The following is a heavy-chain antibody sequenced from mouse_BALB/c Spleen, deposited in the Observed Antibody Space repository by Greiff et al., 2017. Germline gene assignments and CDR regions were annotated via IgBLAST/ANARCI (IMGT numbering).Heavy chain of an antibody. J-gene: IGHJ4*01. CDR3: AYDYDSTMDY. CDR2: IYPGTGSS. D-gene: IGHD2-4*01. CDR1: GYTFTSYW. Sequence: QVQLQQSGAELVRPGASVKLSCKTSGYTFTSYWIHWVKQRSGQGLEWIARIYPGTGSSYHNEKSKGKATLTADKSSSTAHMQLSSLKSEDSAAYFCAYDYDSTMDYWGQGTSVTVSS. V-gene: IGHV1-76*01.